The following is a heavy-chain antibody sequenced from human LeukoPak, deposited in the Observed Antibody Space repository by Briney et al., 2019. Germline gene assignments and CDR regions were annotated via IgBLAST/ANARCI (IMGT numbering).Heavy chain of an antibody. CDR2: ISYDGNNR. V-gene: IGHV3-30*04. CDR3: ARVTYGSGTYGAFDY. Sequence: GGSLRLSCAASGFTFSNYAMHWVRQAPGKGLEWVAVISYDGNNRYYADSVKGRFTISRDNSKNTLYLQMNSLRAEDTAVYYCARVTYGSGTYGAFDYWGQGTLVTVSS. CDR1: GFTFSNYA. J-gene: IGHJ4*02. D-gene: IGHD3-10*01.